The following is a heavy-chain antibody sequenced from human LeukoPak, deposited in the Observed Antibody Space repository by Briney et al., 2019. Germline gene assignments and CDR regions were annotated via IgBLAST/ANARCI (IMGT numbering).Heavy chain of an antibody. CDR3: ARGRAHYDILTGPKAHYYGMDV. CDR1: GGSISSGGYY. J-gene: IGHJ6*02. V-gene: IGHV4-31*03. Sequence: SETLSLTCTVSGGSISSGGYYWSWIRQHPGKGLEWIGYIYYSGSTYYNPSLKSRVTISVDTSKNQFSLKLSSVTAADTAVYYCARGRAHYDILTGPKAHYYGMDVWGQGTTVTVSS. D-gene: IGHD3-9*01. CDR2: IYYSGST.